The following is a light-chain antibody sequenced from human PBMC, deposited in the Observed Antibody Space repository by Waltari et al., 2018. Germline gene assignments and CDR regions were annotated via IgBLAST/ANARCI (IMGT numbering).Light chain of an antibody. CDR2: DTT. J-gene: IGLJ3*02. CDR3: ALVYCGAWV. CDR1: YGAVTSGHY. V-gene: IGLV7-46*01. Sequence: QAVVTQEPSLTVSPGGTVTLTCGSNYGAVTSGHYPYWFQQKPGQAPKTLIYDTTYKHSWIPARFSVSLLGDKAALTLSGAQPEDDAEYYCALVYCGAWVFGVVTKVTVL.